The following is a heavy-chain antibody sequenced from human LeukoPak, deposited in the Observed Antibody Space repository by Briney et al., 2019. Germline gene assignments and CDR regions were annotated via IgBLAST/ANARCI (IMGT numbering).Heavy chain of an antibody. D-gene: IGHD5-12*01. V-gene: IGHV3-48*03. Sequence: PGRSLRLSCAASGFTFSSYEMNWVRQAPGKGLEWVSYISSSGSTIYYADSVKGRFTISRDNAKNSLYLQMNSLRAEDTAVYYCARRSGYDGSFDYWGQGTLVTVSS. CDR1: GFTFSSYE. J-gene: IGHJ4*02. CDR2: ISSSGSTI. CDR3: ARRSGYDGSFDY.